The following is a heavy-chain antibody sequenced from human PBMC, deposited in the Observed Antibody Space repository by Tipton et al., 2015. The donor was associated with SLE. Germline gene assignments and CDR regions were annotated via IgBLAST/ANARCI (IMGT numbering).Heavy chain of an antibody. V-gene: IGHV3-11*01. J-gene: IGHJ3*02. D-gene: IGHD4-23*01. CDR3: ARDLYGGNSGYAFDI. CDR2: ISSSGSTI. Sequence: GSLRLSCAASGFTFSDYYMSWIRQAPGKGLEWVSYISSSGSTIYFADSVKGRFTISRDNAKNSLYLQMNSLRAEDTAVYYCARDLYGGNSGYAFDIWGQGTMVTVSS. CDR1: GFTFSDYY.